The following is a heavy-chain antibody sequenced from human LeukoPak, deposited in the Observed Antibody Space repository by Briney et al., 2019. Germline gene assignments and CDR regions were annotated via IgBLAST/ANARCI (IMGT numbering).Heavy chain of an antibody. CDR1: GYTFTGYY. CDR2: ISAYNGNT. Sequence: ASVKVSCKASGYTFTGYYMHWVRQAPGQGLEWMGWISAYNGNTNYAQKLQGRVTMTTDTSTSTAYMELRSLRSDDTAVYYCARGGSSSWFEEFDPWGQGTLVTVSS. CDR3: ARGGSSSWFEEFDP. J-gene: IGHJ5*02. D-gene: IGHD6-13*01. V-gene: IGHV1-18*04.